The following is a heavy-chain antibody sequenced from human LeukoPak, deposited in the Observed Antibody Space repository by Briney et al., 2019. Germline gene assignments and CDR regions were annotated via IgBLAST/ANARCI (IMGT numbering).Heavy chain of an antibody. CDR3: ARGMAGITIFGVVLPWFDP. CDR1: GGSISSYY. J-gene: IGHJ5*02. V-gene: IGHV4-59*01. D-gene: IGHD3-3*01. CDR2: IYYSGST. Sequence: PSGTLSLTCTVSGGSISSYYWSWIRQPPGKGLEWIGYIYYSGSTNYNPSLKSRVTISVDTSKNQFSLKLSSVTAADTAVYYCARGMAGITIFGVVLPWFDPWGQGTLVTVSS.